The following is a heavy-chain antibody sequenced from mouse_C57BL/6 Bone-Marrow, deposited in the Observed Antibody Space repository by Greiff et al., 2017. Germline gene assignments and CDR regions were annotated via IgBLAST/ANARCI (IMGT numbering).Heavy chain of an antibody. CDR3: AREVYYGYSWFAY. J-gene: IGHJ3*01. Sequence: VQLQQPGAELVKPGASVKMSCKASGYTFTSYWITWVKQRPGQGLEWIGDIYPGSGSTNYNEKFKSKATLTVDTSSSTAYMQLSSLTSEDSAVYYCAREVYYGYSWFAYWGQGTLVTVSA. D-gene: IGHD2-2*01. CDR2: IYPGSGST. V-gene: IGHV1-55*01. CDR1: GYTFTSYW.